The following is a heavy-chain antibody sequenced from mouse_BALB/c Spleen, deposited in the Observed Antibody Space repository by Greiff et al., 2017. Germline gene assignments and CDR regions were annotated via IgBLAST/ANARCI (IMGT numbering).Heavy chain of an antibody. CDR1: GFTFSSYT. CDR2: ISNGGGST. J-gene: IGHJ2*01. CDR3: ARQILLGFDY. V-gene: IGHV5-12-2*01. Sequence: EVQGVESGGGLVKPGGSLKLSCAASGFTFSSYTMSWVRQTPEKRLEWVAYISNGGGSTYYPDTVKGRFTISRDNAKNTLYLQMSSLKSEDTAMYYCARQILLGFDYWGQGTTLTVSS. D-gene: IGHD1-1*01.